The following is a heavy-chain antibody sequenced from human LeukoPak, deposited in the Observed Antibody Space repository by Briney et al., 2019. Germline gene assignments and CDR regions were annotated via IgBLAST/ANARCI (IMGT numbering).Heavy chain of an antibody. V-gene: IGHV3-7*03. D-gene: IGHD5-24*01. CDR3: AKNWGRDGYNYDAFDI. CDR2: IKQDGSEK. J-gene: IGHJ3*02. Sequence: GGSLRLSCAASGFTFSSYWMSWVRQAPGKGLEWVANIKQDGSEKYYVDSVKGRFTISRDNSKNTLYLQMNSLRAEDTAVYYCAKNWGRDGYNYDAFDIWGQGTMVTVSS. CDR1: GFTFSSYW.